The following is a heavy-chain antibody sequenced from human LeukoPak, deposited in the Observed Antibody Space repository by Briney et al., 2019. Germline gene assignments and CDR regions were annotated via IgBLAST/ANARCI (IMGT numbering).Heavy chain of an antibody. CDR3: AREPGIAAAGKAGGDAFDI. D-gene: IGHD6-13*01. Sequence: SETLSLTCAVYGGSFSGYYWSWIRQPPGKGLEWIGEINHSGSTNYNPSLKSRVTISVDTSKNQFSLKLSSVTAADTAVYYCAREPGIAAAGKAGGDAFDIWGQGTMVTVSS. CDR1: GGSFSGYY. J-gene: IGHJ3*02. V-gene: IGHV4-34*01. CDR2: INHSGST.